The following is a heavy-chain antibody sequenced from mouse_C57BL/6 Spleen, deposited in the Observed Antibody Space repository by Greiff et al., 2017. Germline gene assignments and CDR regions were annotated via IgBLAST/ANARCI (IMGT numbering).Heavy chain of an antibody. D-gene: IGHD2-3*01. J-gene: IGHJ1*03. CDR3: ARSRGWLRYFDV. V-gene: IGHV1-52*01. CDR2: IDPSDSET. Sequence: QVQLQQPGAELVRPGSSVKLSCKASGYTFTSYWVHWVKHRPIQGLEWIGNIDPSDSETHYNQKFKDKATLTVDKSSSTAYMQLSSLTSEDSAVYYCARSRGWLRYFDVWGTGTTVTVSS. CDR1: GYTFTSYW.